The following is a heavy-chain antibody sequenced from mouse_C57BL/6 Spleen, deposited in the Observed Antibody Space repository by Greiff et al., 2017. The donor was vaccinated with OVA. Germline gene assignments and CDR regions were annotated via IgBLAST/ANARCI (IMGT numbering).Heavy chain of an antibody. CDR3: ARWNGYNFDY. CDR2: IDPSDSET. CDR1: GYTFTSYW. V-gene: IGHV1-52*01. J-gene: IGHJ2*01. Sequence: VQLKQPGAELVRPGSSVKLSCKASGYTFTSYWMHWVKQRPIQGLEWIGNIDPSDSETHYNQKFKDKATLTVDKSSSTAYMQLSSLTSEDSAVYYCARWNGYNFDYWGQGTTLTVSS. D-gene: IGHD2-2*01.